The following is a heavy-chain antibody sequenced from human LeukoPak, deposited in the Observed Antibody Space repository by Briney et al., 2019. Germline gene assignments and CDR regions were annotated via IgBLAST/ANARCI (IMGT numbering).Heavy chain of an antibody. CDR2: IYYSGST. V-gene: IGHV4-59*01. CDR1: GGSFSGYY. J-gene: IGHJ4*02. Sequence: SETLSLTCAVYGGSFSGYYWSWIRQPPGKGLEWIGYIYYSGSTNYNPSLKSRVTISVDTSKNQFSLKLSSVTAADTAVYYCARVQDGYNHYFDYWGQGTLVTVSS. CDR3: ARVQDGYNHYFDY. D-gene: IGHD5-24*01.